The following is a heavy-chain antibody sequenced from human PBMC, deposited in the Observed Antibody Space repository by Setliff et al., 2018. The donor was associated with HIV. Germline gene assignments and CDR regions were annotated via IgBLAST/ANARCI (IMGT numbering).Heavy chain of an antibody. CDR1: GYTFMDYG. Sequence: VSVKVSCKAYGYTFMDYGISWVRQAPGQGLEWMGWISTDKGYTNYAQKFQGRVIMTTDTSTNTAYMELRSLRSDDTAVYYCARDITPECSSTSCPEFDFWGQGTLVTVSS. CDR2: ISTDKGYT. V-gene: IGHV1-18*01. CDR3: ARDITPECSSTSCPEFDF. J-gene: IGHJ4*02. D-gene: IGHD2-2*01.